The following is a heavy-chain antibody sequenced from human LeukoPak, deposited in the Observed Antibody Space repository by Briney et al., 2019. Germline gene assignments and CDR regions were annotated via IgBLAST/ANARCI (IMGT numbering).Heavy chain of an antibody. Sequence: SETLSLTCTVSGGSISSSSYHWGWVCQPPGKGLEWIGSISYSGTTYYNPSLNSRVTIFGDTSKNQFSLRLSSVTAADTAVYYCARDPDDCSSTSCYGDAFDIWGQGTMVTVSS. D-gene: IGHD2-2*01. CDR1: GGSISSSSYH. J-gene: IGHJ3*02. V-gene: IGHV4-39*02. CDR3: ARDPDDCSSTSCYGDAFDI. CDR2: ISYSGTT.